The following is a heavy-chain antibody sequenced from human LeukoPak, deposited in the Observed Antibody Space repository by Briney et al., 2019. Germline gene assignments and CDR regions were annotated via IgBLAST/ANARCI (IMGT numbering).Heavy chain of an antibody. V-gene: IGHV6-1*01. CDR2: TYYRSKWYN. J-gene: IGHJ5*02. D-gene: IGHD3-3*01. Sequence: SQTLSLTCAISGDSVSSNSAAWNWIRQSPSRGLEWLGRTYYRSKWYNDYAVSVKSRITINPDTSKNQFSLQLNSVTPEDTAVYYCARGGYYDFWSGYSNWFDPWGQGTLVTVFS. CDR1: GDSVSSNSAA. CDR3: ARGGYYDFWSGYSNWFDP.